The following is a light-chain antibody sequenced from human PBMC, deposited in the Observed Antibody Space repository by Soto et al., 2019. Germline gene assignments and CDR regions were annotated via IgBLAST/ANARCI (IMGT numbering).Light chain of an antibody. CDR3: RQYGSSHRVT. Sequence: EIVLTQSPGALSLAPGEIATLSCRASQSVRSNYLAWYQQKPGQAPRLLIYGASSRATSIPDRFSGSGSGTDFKLTISRLEPEDLAVYYCRQYGSSHRVTFGGETRVEIK. CDR2: GAS. J-gene: IGKJ4*01. V-gene: IGKV3-20*01. CDR1: QSVRSNY.